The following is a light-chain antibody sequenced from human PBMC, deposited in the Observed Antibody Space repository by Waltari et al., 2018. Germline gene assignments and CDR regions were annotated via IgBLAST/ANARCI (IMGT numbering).Light chain of an antibody. J-gene: IGLJ1*01. Sequence: QSVLTQPPSVSGAPGQRVTISCTGSSPNIGAGYDVHRHPQLPGTAPKPPLYGNSNRPSGVPDRFSGSKSGTSASLAITGLQAEDEADYYCQSYDSSLSGYVFGTGTKVTVL. CDR2: GNS. V-gene: IGLV1-40*01. CDR1: SPNIGAGYD. CDR3: QSYDSSLSGYV.